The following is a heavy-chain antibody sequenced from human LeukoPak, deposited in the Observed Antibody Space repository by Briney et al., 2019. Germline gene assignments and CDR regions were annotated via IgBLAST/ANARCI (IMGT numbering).Heavy chain of an antibody. V-gene: IGHV3-48*03. D-gene: IGHD2-2*01. Sequence: GGSLRFSCAASGFTFSSYEMNWVRQAPGKGLQWVSYISSSGSAIYYADSVKGRFTISRDNAKNSLYLQMDSLRAEDTAVYYCARGMPAGYWGQGTLVTVSS. CDR2: ISSSGSAI. J-gene: IGHJ4*02. CDR1: GFTFSSYE. CDR3: ARGMPAGY.